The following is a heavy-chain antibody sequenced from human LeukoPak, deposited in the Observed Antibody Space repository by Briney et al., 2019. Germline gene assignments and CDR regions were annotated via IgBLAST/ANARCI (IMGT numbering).Heavy chain of an antibody. Sequence: PSETLSLTCTISGDSISTYYWSWIRQPPGKGLEWIGYIYTSGSTYYNPSLKSRLSISLDTSKNQFSLNLNSVTAADTAVYYCARVLINNWFDPWGQGTLVTVSS. CDR2: IYTSGST. V-gene: IGHV4-4*09. CDR3: ARVLINNWFDP. D-gene: IGHD3-16*01. CDR1: GDSISTYY. J-gene: IGHJ5*02.